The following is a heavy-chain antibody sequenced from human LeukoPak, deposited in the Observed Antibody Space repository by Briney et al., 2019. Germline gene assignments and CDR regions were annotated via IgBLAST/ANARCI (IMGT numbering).Heavy chain of an antibody. CDR1: GYTLTELS. CDR3: ASGGLRWSYYFDY. CDR2: FDPEDGET. V-gene: IGHV1-24*01. D-gene: IGHD4-23*01. J-gene: IGHJ4*02. Sequence: ASVKVSCKVSGYTLTELSMHWVRQAPGKGLECMGGFDPEDGETIYAQKFQGRVTMTEDTSTDTAYTELSSLRSEDTAVYYCASGGLRWSYYFDYWGQGTLVTVSS.